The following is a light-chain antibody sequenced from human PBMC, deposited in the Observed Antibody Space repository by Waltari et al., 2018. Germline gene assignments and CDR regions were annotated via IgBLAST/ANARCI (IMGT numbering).Light chain of an antibody. CDR1: QSLIRY. J-gene: IGKJ4*01. CDR2: DAS. CDR3: QHRSSWPLT. V-gene: IGKV3-11*01. Sequence: EIVLTQSPATLSLSPGERAILSYKAIQSLIRYFAWYQKKHGQAPRPLIYDASNRATRIPARFSGSGSVTDFTLTIGSLEVEDSAVYYCQHRSSWPLTFGGGTKVEIK.